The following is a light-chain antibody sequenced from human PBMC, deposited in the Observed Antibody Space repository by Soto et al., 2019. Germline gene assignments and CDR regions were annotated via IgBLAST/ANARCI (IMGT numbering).Light chain of an antibody. CDR3: QQYFSVPMFT. CDR1: QSVSSN. Sequence: EIVMTQSPATLSVSLGERATLSCRASQSVSSNLAWYKQKPGQPPSLLIYGASARATGIPARFSGSGSGTEFTLTISSLQSEDFAVYYCQQYFSVPMFTFAQGTTLDLK. V-gene: IGKV3-15*01. J-gene: IGKJ2*01. CDR2: GAS.